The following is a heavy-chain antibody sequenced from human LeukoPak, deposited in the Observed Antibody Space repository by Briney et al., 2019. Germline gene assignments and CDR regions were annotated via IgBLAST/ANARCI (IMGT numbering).Heavy chain of an antibody. J-gene: IGHJ4*02. V-gene: IGHV4-34*01. CDR2: INHSGST. Sequence: PSETLSLTCAVYGGSFSGYYWSWIRQPPGKGLEWIGEINHSGSTNYNPSLKSRVTISVDTSKNQFSLKLSSVTAADTAVYYCARYSSGWPDYWGQGTLVTVSS. CDR1: GGSFSGYY. CDR3: ARYSSGWPDY. D-gene: IGHD6-19*01.